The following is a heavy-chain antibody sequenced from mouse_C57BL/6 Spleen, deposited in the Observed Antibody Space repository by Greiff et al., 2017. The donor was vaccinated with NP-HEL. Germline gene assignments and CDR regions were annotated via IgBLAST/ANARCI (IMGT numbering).Heavy chain of an antibody. Sequence: DVKLVESGGGLVKPGGSLKLSCAASGFTFSDYGMHWVRQAPEKGLEWVAYISSGSSTIYYADTVKGRFTISRDNAKNTLFLQMTSLRSEDTAMYYCATNYGPFDYWGQGTTLTVSS. CDR1: GFTFSDYG. V-gene: IGHV5-17*01. CDR3: ATNYGPFDY. J-gene: IGHJ2*01. CDR2: ISSGSSTI. D-gene: IGHD1-1*01.